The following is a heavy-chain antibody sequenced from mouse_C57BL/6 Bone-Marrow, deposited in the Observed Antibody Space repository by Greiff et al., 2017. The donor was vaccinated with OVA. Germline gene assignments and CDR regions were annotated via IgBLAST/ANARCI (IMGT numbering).Heavy chain of an antibody. CDR1: GYTFTSYW. J-gene: IGHJ2*01. CDR3: ARSGGTLFDY. CDR2: IHPNSGST. V-gene: IGHV1-64*01. D-gene: IGHD2-14*01. Sequence: VQLQQSGAELVKPGASVKLSCKASGYTFTSYWMHWVKQRPGQGLEWIGMIHPNSGSTNYNEKFKSKATLTVDKSSSTAYMQLSSLTSEDSAVYYCARSGGTLFDYWGQGTTLTVSS.